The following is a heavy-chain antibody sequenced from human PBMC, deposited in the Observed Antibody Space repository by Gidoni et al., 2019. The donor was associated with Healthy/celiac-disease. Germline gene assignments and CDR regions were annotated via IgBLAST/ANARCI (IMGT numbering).Heavy chain of an antibody. J-gene: IGHJ5*02. Sequence: QVQLVESGGGVVQPGRSLRLSCEAPGFTFSSHGMPGVRQAPGKRLEWVAVIWYDGIKKYYADSVKGRFTISRDNSKNTLYMQMNSLRAEDTAVYYCARGGCSGGSCYSGWFDPWGQGTLVTVSS. CDR1: GFTFSSHG. CDR3: ARGGCSGGSCYSGWFDP. V-gene: IGHV3-33*01. CDR2: IWYDGIKK. D-gene: IGHD2-15*01.